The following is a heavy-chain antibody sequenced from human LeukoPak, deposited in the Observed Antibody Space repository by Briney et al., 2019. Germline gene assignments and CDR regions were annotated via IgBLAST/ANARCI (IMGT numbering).Heavy chain of an antibody. D-gene: IGHD3-22*01. Sequence: NPSQTLSLTCTVSGGSISSGDYYWSWIRQPPGKGLEGIGYIYYSGSTYYNPSLKSRVTISVDTSKNQFSLKLSSVTAADTAVYSCAREETYYYDSSGRLFDPWGQGTLVTVSS. CDR2: IYYSGST. J-gene: IGHJ5*02. V-gene: IGHV4-30-4*01. CDR3: AREETYYYDSSGRLFDP. CDR1: GGSISSGDYY.